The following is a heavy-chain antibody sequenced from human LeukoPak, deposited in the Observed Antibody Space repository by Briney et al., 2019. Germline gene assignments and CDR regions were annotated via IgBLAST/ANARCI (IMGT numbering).Heavy chain of an antibody. CDR3: ARDVGFSQDFWSGYYPYYFDY. CDR1: GFTFSSYA. CDR2: ISYDGSNK. D-gene: IGHD3-3*01. Sequence: PGRSLRLSCAASGFTFSSYAMHWVRQAPGKGLEWVAVISYDGSNKYYADSVKGRFTISRDNSKNTLYLQMNSLRAEDTAVYYCARDVGFSQDFWSGYYPYYFDYWGQGTLVTVSS. V-gene: IGHV3-30-3*01. J-gene: IGHJ4*02.